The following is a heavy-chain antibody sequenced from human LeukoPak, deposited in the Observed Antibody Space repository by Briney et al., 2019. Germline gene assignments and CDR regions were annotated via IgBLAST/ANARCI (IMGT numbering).Heavy chain of an antibody. D-gene: IGHD3-22*01. J-gene: IGHJ4*02. CDR2: ISGSGGST. Sequence: PGGSLRLSCAASGFTFSSYAMSWVRQAPGKGLEWVSAISGSGGSTYYADSVKGRFTISRDSSKNTLYLQMNSLRTEDTAVYYCARDRGYYDSSGYYYKGYFDYWGQGTLVTVSS. V-gene: IGHV3-23*01. CDR1: GFTFSSYA. CDR3: ARDRGYYDSSGYYYKGYFDY.